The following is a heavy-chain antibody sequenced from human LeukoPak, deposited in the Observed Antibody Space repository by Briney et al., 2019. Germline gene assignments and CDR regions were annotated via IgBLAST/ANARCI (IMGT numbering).Heavy chain of an antibody. V-gene: IGHV5-51*01. CDR2: IYPGDSDT. D-gene: IGHD3-3*01. CDR1: GYSFTSYW. CDR3: ARWRFSPPDYYGMDV. J-gene: IGHJ6*02. Sequence: GESLKISCKGSGYSFTSYWIGWVRQMPGKGLEWMGIIYPGDSDTRYSPSFQGQVTISADKSISTAYLQWSSLKASDTAMYYCARWRFSPPDYYGMDVWGQGTTVTVSS.